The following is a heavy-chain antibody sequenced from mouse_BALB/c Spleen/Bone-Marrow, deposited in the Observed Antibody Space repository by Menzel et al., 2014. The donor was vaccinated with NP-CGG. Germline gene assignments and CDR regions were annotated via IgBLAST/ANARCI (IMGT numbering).Heavy chain of an antibody. D-gene: IGHD4-1*02. Sequence: VKLMESGVELMKPGASVKISCKATGYTFSSYWIEWVKQRPGHGLEWIGEILPGSGSTNYNKKFKGKATFTADTSSNTAYMQLSSLTSEDSAVYYCARSTGTWDYWGQGTPLTVSS. CDR1: GYTFSSYW. J-gene: IGHJ2*01. V-gene: IGHV1-9*01. CDR3: ARSTGTWDY. CDR2: ILPGSGST.